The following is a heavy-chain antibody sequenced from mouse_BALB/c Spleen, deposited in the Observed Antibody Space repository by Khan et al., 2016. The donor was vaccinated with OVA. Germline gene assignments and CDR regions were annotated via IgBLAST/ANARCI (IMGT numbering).Heavy chain of an antibody. CDR1: GFTFSSFG. Sequence: VQGVESGGGLVQPGGSRKLSCAASGFTFSSFGMHWVRQAPEKGLEWVAYISSGSSSIYYADTVKGRFTISRDNPKNTLFLQMTSLRSEDTAMYYCAREDYGQWYFDVWGAGTTVTVSS. D-gene: IGHD1-1*02. J-gene: IGHJ1*01. CDR3: AREDYGQWYFDV. CDR2: ISSGSSSI. V-gene: IGHV5-17*02.